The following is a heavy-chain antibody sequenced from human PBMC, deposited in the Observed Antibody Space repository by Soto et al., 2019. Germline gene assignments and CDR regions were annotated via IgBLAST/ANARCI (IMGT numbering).Heavy chain of an antibody. D-gene: IGHD2-15*01. CDR3: AKWIAGTPYYYGMDV. J-gene: IGHJ6*02. Sequence: EVQLVESGGGLVQPGGSLRLSCAASGFTFSSYWMTWVRQAPGKGLEWVANIKQDGSETYYVDSVKGRFTISRDNSKNTLYLQMNSLRAEDTAVYYCAKWIAGTPYYYGMDVWGQGTTVTVSS. V-gene: IGHV3-7*03. CDR2: IKQDGSET. CDR1: GFTFSSYW.